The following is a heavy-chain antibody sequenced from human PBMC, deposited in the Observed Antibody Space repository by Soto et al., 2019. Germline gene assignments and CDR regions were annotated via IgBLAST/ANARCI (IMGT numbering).Heavy chain of an antibody. CDR2: IIPIPGTA. D-gene: IGHD2-2*01. Sequence: SVKVSCKASGGTFGSYAIRWVRQAPGQGLEWKGGIIPIPGTANYAQKFQGRVTIAADESTSTAYMELSSLRSEDTAVYYCARSQGSSTSLEIYYYYYYGMDVWGQGTTVTVSS. J-gene: IGHJ6*02. CDR1: GGTFGSYA. CDR3: ARSQGSSTSLEIYYYYYYGMDV. V-gene: IGHV1-69*13.